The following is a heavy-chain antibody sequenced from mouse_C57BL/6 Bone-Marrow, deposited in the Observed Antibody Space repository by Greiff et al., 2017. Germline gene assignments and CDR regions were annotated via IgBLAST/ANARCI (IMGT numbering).Heavy chain of an antibody. CDR3: ARHEEQCAYGSSSVPRLDY. CDR1: GYTFTEYT. CDR2: FYPGSGSI. Sequence: VQLVESGAELVKPGASVKLSCKASGYTFTEYTIHWVKQRSGQGLEWIGWFYPGSGSIKYNEKFKDKATLTADKSSSTVYMELSRLTSEDSAVYFCARHEEQCAYGSSSVPRLDYWGQGTTLTVSS. D-gene: IGHD1-1*01. J-gene: IGHJ2*01. V-gene: IGHV1-62-2*01.